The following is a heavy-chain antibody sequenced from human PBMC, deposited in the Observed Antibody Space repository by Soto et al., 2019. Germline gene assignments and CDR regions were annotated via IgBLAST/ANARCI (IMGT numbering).Heavy chain of an antibody. CDR3: ASGGSSLNFDS. CDR1: GFTFRSYW. D-gene: IGHD6-6*01. CDR2: INSDGSST. J-gene: IGHJ4*02. V-gene: IGHV3-74*01. Sequence: EVQLVESGGGLVQPGGSLRLSCAASGFTFRSYWRQWVRQAPGKGLVWVSWINSDGSSTSYADSVKGRFTISRDNAKNMQYLQMNSLRAEDTAVYYCASGGSSLNFDSWGQGTLVTVSS.